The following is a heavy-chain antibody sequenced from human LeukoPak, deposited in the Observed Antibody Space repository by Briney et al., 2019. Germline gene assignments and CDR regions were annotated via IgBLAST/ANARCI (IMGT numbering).Heavy chain of an antibody. CDR2: ISGSGGST. D-gene: IGHD6-19*01. CDR3: TKDLSIAVAGTIDY. Sequence: GGSLRLSCAASGFTFSSYAMSWVRQAPGKGLEWVSAISGSGGSTYYADSVKGRFTISRDNAKNSLYLQMNSLRAEDTAFYYCTKDLSIAVAGTIDYWGQGTLVTVSS. J-gene: IGHJ4*02. V-gene: IGHV3-23*01. CDR1: GFTFSSYA.